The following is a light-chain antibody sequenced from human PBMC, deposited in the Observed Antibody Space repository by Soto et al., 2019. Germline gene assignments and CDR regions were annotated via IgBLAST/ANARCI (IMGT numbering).Light chain of an antibody. CDR1: SSDVGAYNY. Sequence: QSALTQPASVSGSPGQSIAISCTGASSDVGAYNYVSWYQQHPGKAPKLMIYEVSNRPSGVSNRFSGSKSGNTASLTISGRQADDEADYYCNSYTSSSTWVFGGGTKLTVL. J-gene: IGLJ3*02. CDR2: EVS. V-gene: IGLV2-14*01. CDR3: NSYTSSSTWV.